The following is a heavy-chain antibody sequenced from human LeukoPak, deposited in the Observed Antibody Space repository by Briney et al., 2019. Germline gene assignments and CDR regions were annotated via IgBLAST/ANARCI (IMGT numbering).Heavy chain of an antibody. D-gene: IGHD3-10*01. V-gene: IGHV3-9*01. Sequence: SLRLSCAASGFTFNDYAMHWVRQAPGKGLEGGSGINWNIDTIGYADSVKGRFTISRDNAKNSLYLQMNSLTAEDTAFYYCARDILYGSGKPHKGNIFDYWGQGALVIVSS. CDR1: GFTFNDYA. J-gene: IGHJ4*02. CDR3: ARDILYGSGKPHKGNIFDY. CDR2: INWNIDTI.